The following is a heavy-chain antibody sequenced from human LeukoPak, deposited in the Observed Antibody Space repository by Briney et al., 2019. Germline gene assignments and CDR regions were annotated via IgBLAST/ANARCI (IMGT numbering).Heavy chain of an antibody. CDR3: ARDHTVGPWPTHFDY. D-gene: IGHD3-16*01. CDR2: ISSSSSTI. J-gene: IGHJ4*02. V-gene: IGHV3-48*04. Sequence: GGSLRLSCAASGFTFSSYSMKWVRQAPGKVLEWVSYISSSSSTIYYADSVKGRFTISRDNAKNSLYLQMNSLRGEDTAVYYCARDHTVGPWPTHFDYWGQGTLVTVSS. CDR1: GFTFSSYS.